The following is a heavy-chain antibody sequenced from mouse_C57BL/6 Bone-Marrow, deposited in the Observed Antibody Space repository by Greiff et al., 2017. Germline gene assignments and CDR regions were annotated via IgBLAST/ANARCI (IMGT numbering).Heavy chain of an antibody. CDR2: ISSGGSYT. CDR3: ARRWLLRTWFAY. J-gene: IGHJ3*01. D-gene: IGHD2-3*01. CDR1: GFTFSSYG. V-gene: IGHV5-6*02. Sequence: DVKLVESGGDLVKPGGSLKLSCAASGFTFSSYGMSWVRQTPDKRLEWVATISSGGSYTYYPDSVKGRFTISRDNAKNTLYLQMSSLKSEDTAMYYCARRWLLRTWFAYWGQGTLVTVSA.